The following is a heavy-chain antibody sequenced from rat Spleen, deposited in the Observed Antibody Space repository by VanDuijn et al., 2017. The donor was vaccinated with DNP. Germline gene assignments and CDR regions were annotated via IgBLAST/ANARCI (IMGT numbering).Heavy chain of an antibody. V-gene: IGHV5S13*01. D-gene: IGHD1-2*01. CDR3: ATRGYSSSFAY. J-gene: IGHJ3*01. CDR2: ISTGGDNT. Sequence: EVQLVESGGGLVQPGRSLKLSCEASGFTFNNHGMAWVRQTPTKGLEWGAFISTGGDNTYYRDSVEGRFTISRDNAKNTQYLKMDSVRSEDTATYYCATRGYSSSFAYWGQGTLVSVSS. CDR1: GFTFNNHG.